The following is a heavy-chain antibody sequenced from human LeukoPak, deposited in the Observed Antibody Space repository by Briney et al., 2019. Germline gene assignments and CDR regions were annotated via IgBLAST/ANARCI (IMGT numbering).Heavy chain of an antibody. V-gene: IGHV4-4*09. D-gene: IGHD6-13*01. CDR2: IYPSGST. Sequence: SETLSHTCTVSGGSISSYYWSWIRQPPGKGLEWIGYIYPSGSTNYNPSLKSRVTISVDTSKNQFSLKLSSVTAADTAVYYCTRHDAAAHFDYWGQGTLVTVSS. CDR1: GGSISSYY. CDR3: TRHDAAAHFDY. J-gene: IGHJ4*02.